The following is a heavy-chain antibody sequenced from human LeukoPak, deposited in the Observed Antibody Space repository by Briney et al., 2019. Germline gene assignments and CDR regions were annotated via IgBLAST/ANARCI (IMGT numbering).Heavy chain of an antibody. V-gene: IGHV3-48*01. CDR2: ISSSSSTI. CDR3: ARDRLLWFGEF. CDR1: GFTFSSYS. D-gene: IGHD3-10*01. Sequence: PGGSLRLSCAASGFTFSSYSMNWVRQAPGKGLEWVSYISSSSSTIYYADSVKGRFTISRDKAKNSLYLQMNSLRAEDTAVYYCARDRLLWFGEFWGQGTLVTVSS. J-gene: IGHJ4*02.